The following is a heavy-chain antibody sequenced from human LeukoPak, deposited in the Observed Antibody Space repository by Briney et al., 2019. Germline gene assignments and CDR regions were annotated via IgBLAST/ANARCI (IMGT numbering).Heavy chain of an antibody. V-gene: IGHV1-18*01. D-gene: IGHD1-1*01. CDR2: ISVYNGNT. J-gene: IGHJ4*01. Sequence: ASVKVSCKASGYTFTSYGISWVRQAPGQGLEWMGWISVYNGNTNYAQKLQGRVTMTTDTSTSTAYMDLRSLGSDDTAVYYCARLEFAGTHYFDYWGRGTLVTVSS. CDR1: GYTFTSYG. CDR3: ARLEFAGTHYFDY.